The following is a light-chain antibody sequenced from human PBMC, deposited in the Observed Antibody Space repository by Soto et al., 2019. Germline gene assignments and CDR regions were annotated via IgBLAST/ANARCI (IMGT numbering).Light chain of an antibody. CDR3: QQSYITPWT. J-gene: IGKJ1*01. CDR1: QSISTY. CDR2: AAS. V-gene: IGKV1-39*01. Sequence: DIQMTQSPSSLSASVGGRVTITCRASQSISTYLNWYQQKPGKAPKLLIYAASTLQSGVPSRFSGSGSGTDFTLTVSSLQPEDFATYYCQQSYITPWTFGQGTKVQIK.